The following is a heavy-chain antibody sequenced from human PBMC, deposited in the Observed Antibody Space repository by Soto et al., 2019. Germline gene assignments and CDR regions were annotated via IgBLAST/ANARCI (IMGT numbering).Heavy chain of an antibody. D-gene: IGHD1-26*01. CDR2: IRSKAYGGTT. Sequence: LRLSCTASGFTFGDYAMSWVRQAPGKGLEWVGFIRSKAYGGTTEYAASVKGRFTISRDDSKSIAYLQMNSLKTEDTAVYYCARLSGGYSGYFDYWGQGTLVTV. J-gene: IGHJ4*02. CDR1: GFTFGDYA. CDR3: ARLSGGYSGYFDY. V-gene: IGHV3-49*04.